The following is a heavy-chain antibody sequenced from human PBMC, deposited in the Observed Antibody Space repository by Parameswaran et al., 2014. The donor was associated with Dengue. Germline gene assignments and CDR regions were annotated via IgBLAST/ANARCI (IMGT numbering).Heavy chain of an antibody. D-gene: IGHD6-13*01. CDR2: INRSGST. Sequence: PGKGLEWIGEINRSGSTNYNPSLKSRVTISVDTSKNQFSLKLSSVTAADTAVYYCAREGVQGIAAAGTIGYWGQGTLVTVSS. CDR3: AREGVQGIAAAGTIGY. V-gene: IGHV4-34*01. J-gene: IGHJ4*02.